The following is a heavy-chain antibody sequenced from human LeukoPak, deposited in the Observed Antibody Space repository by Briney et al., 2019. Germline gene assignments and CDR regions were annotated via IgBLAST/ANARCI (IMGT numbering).Heavy chain of an antibody. CDR1: GGSISSYY. D-gene: IGHD4-17*01. V-gene: IGHV4-59*12. CDR3: ARGHTDGDYWVDY. Sequence: SETLSLTCTVSGGSISSYYWSWIRQPPGKGLEWIGYIYYSGSTNYNPSLKSRVTISVDTSKNQFSLKLSSVTAADTAVYYCARGHTDGDYWVDYWGQGTLVTVSS. J-gene: IGHJ4*02. CDR2: IYYSGST.